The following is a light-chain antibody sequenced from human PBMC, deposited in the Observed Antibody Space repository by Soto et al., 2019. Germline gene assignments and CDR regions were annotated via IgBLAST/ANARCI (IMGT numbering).Light chain of an antibody. Sequence: EILLTQSPCTLALSPGERATLSCRASQTISGNYLAWYQQKPGQAPRLLIYGASNRATGIPERFTGSGSGTDFTLTISRLETQDSAMYYCQQYVSSVTFGQGTRLEIK. J-gene: IGKJ5*01. CDR1: QTISGNY. V-gene: IGKV3-20*01. CDR2: GAS. CDR3: QQYVSSVT.